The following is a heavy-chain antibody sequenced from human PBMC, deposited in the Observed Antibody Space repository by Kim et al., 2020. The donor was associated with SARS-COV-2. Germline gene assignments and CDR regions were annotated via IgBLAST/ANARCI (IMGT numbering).Heavy chain of an antibody. D-gene: IGHD6-19*01. CDR1: GYTFTGYY. Sequence: ASVKVSCKASGYTFTGYYMHWVRQAPGQGLEWMGRINPNSGGTNYAKKFQGRVTMTRDTSISTAYMERSRLRSDDTAVYYCAIAAGGSGRGGYYMDVWGKGTTVTVSS. J-gene: IGHJ6*03. CDR3: AIAAGGSGRGGYYMDV. CDR2: INPNSGGT. V-gene: IGHV1-2*06.